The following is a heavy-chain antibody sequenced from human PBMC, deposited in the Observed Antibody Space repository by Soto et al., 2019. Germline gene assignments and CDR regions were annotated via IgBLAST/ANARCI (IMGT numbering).Heavy chain of an antibody. CDR3: ARERTSYDFWSGYYNYYYGMDV. CDR1: GFTFSTYA. V-gene: IGHV3-23*01. D-gene: IGHD3-3*01. CDR2: ISPSGGNT. Sequence: GGSLRLSCAASGFTFSTYAMSWVRQAPGKGLEWVSAISPSGGNTYYADSVKGRFTISRDDSKNTLYLQMNSLRSEDTAVYYCARERTSYDFWSGYYNYYYGMDVWGQGTTVTVSS. J-gene: IGHJ6*02.